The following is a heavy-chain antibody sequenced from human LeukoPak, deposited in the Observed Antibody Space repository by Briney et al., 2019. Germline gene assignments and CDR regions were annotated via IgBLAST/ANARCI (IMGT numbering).Heavy chain of an antibody. J-gene: IGHJ4*02. D-gene: IGHD3-10*01. CDR3: ARYWQRDDYYFDY. Sequence: SETLSLTCTVSGESISTYYWSWIRQPPGKGLEWIGYIYGRGSTNYNPSLESRVTTSVDRSKNQFSLNLTSVTAADTAVYYCARYWQRDDYYFDYWGQGTLATVSS. CDR1: GESISTYY. V-gene: IGHV4-4*09. CDR2: IYGRGST.